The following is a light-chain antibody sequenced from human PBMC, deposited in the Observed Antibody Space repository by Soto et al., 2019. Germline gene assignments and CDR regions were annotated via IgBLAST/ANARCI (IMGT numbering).Light chain of an antibody. CDR2: AAS. J-gene: IGKJ1*01. V-gene: IGKV1-39*01. CDR1: QTVMTY. CDR3: QQSYSTPRT. Sequence: DIQMTQSPSSLSASVGDYGTISCRASQTVMTYLNWYQQKPGKPPRLLIYAASSLQSGVPSRFSGSGSGTDFTLTISSLQPEDFATYYCQQSYSTPRTFGQGTKVDIK.